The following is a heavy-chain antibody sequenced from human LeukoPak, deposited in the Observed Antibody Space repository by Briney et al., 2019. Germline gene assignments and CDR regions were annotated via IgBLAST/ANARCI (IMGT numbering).Heavy chain of an antibody. CDR2: IYYSGST. CDR3: ARTRLNWNYPGHYFDY. J-gene: IGHJ4*02. CDR1: GGSISSYY. D-gene: IGHD1-7*01. V-gene: IGHV4-59*01. Sequence: VKPSEILSLTCTVSGGSISSYYWSWIRQPPGKGLEWIGYIYYSGSTNYNPSLKSRVTISVDTSKNQFSLKLSSVTAADTAVYYCARTRLNWNYPGHYFDYWGQGTLVTVSS.